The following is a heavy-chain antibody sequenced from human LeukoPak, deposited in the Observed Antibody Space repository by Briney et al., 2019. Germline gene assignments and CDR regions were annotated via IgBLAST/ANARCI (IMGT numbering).Heavy chain of an antibody. V-gene: IGHV4-61*05. CDR1: GGSISSSSYY. J-gene: IGHJ4*02. Sequence: PSETLSLTCTVSGGSISSSSYYWGWIRQSPGKGLEWIGYIYHTGSTSYIPSPKSRVSMSANTSQNQFSLKLSSVTAADTAVYYCASRKLGNDYWGQGTLVTVSS. D-gene: IGHD7-27*01. CDR3: ASRKLGNDY. CDR2: IYHTGST.